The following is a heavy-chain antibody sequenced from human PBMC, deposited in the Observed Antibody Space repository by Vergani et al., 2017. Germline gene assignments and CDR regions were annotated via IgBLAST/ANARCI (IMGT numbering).Heavy chain of an antibody. CDR1: GGSFSGYY. J-gene: IGHJ5*02. Sequence: QVQLQQWGAGLLKPSETLSLTCGVYGGSFSGYYWSWIRQPPGKGLEWIGEINHSGSTNYNPSLKSRVTISVDTSKNQFSLKLSSVTAADTAVYYCARGRRMITFGGVIVRNWFDPWGQGTLVTVSS. D-gene: IGHD3-16*02. V-gene: IGHV4-34*01. CDR2: INHSGST. CDR3: ARGRRMITFGGVIVRNWFDP.